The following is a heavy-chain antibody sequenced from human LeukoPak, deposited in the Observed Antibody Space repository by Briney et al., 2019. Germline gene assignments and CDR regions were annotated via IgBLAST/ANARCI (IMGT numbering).Heavy chain of an antibody. CDR3: ARVLVVAAYYYYYGMDV. D-gene: IGHD2-15*01. V-gene: IGHV3-30-3*01. J-gene: IGHJ6*02. CDR2: ISYDGSNK. Sequence: GGSLRLSCAASGFTFSRYAMHWVRQAPGKGLEWVAVISYDGSNKYYADSVKGRFTISRDNSKNTLYLQMNSLRAEDTAVYYCARVLVVAAYYYYYGMDVWGQGTTVTVSS. CDR1: GFTFSRYA.